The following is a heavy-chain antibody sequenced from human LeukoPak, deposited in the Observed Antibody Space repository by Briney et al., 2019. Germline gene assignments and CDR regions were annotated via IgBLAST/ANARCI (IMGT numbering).Heavy chain of an antibody. D-gene: IGHD2-2*01. CDR2: IYTSGST. CDR1: GGSISSGSYY. Sequence: PSETLSLTCTVSGGSISSGSYYWSWIRQPAGKGLEWIGRIYTSGSTNYNPSLKSRVTISVDTSKNQFSLKLSSVTAADTAVYYCAGGAIVVVPAAYFDYWGQGTLVTVSS. J-gene: IGHJ4*02. V-gene: IGHV4-61*02. CDR3: AGGAIVVVPAAYFDY.